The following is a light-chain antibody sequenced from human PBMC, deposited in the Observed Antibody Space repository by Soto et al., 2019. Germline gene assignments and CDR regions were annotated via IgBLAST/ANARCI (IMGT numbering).Light chain of an antibody. J-gene: IGKJ1*01. CDR2: GAS. CDR3: HHYNDWPPTWT. V-gene: IGKV3-15*01. Sequence: EIVMTQSPATLSVSPGERATLSCRASQSVSSKLAWYQQKPGQAPRVLIHGASTRATGIPARFSGSGSGTEFTLTISSLQSEDFAVYYCHHYNDWPPTWTLGQGTKV. CDR1: QSVSSK.